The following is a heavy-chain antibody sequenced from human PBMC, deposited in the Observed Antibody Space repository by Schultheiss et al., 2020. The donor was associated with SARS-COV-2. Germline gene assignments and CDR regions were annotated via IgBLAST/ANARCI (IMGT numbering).Heavy chain of an antibody. Sequence: SETLSLICAVYGGSFSGYYWSWIRQPPGKGLEWIGEINHSGSTNYNPSLKSRVTISVDTSKNQFSLKLSSVTAADTAVYYCARGGWYYYYGMDVWGQGTTVTVSS. J-gene: IGHJ6*02. V-gene: IGHV4-34*01. CDR3: ARGGWYYYYGMDV. CDR2: INHSGST. CDR1: GGSFSGYY. D-gene: IGHD6-19*01.